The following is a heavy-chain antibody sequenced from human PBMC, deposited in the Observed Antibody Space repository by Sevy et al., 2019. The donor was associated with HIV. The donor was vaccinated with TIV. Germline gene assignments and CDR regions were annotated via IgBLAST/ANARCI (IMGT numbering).Heavy chain of an antibody. J-gene: IGHJ3*02. CDR2: IYPGDSDT. V-gene: IGHV5-51*01. Sequence: GESLKISCKGSGYSFTSYWIGWVRQMPGKGLEWMGIIYPGDSDTRYSPSFQGQVTISADKSISTAYLQWSSLKASDTAMYYCARREYYYDSSGYQEVGAFDIWGQGTMVTVSS. D-gene: IGHD3-22*01. CDR3: ARREYYYDSSGYQEVGAFDI. CDR1: GYSFTSYW.